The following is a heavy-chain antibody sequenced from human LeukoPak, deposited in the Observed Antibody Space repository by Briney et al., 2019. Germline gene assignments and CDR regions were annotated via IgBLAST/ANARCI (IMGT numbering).Heavy chain of an antibody. D-gene: IGHD6-13*01. V-gene: IGHV4-61*02. CDR2: IYTSGST. CDR3: ARDPGTGYSSSRVGLDAFDI. Sequence: PSETLSLTCTVSGGSISSGSYYWGWIRQPAGKGLEWIGRIYTSGSTNYNPSLKSRVTISVDTSKNQFSLKLSSVTAADTAVYYCARDPGTGYSSSRVGLDAFDIWGQGTMVTVSS. J-gene: IGHJ3*02. CDR1: GGSISSGSYY.